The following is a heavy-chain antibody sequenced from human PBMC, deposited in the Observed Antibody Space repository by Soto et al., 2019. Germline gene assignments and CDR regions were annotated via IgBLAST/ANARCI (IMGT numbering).Heavy chain of an antibody. D-gene: IGHD1-1*01. CDR1: GYSFTSYW. J-gene: IGHJ6*02. Sequence: GESLKISCKGSGYSFTSYWIGWVRQMPGKGLEWMGIIYPGDSDTRQSPSYQGQVTISADKSISTASLQCSSLKAWDAAMYCWARLGTGTTLGYYYGMDVWGQGTVVTVSS. CDR3: ARLGTGTTLGYYYGMDV. V-gene: IGHV5-51*01. CDR2: IYPGDSDT.